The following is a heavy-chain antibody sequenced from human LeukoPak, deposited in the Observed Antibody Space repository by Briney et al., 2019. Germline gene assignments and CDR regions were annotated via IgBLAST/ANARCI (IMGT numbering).Heavy chain of an antibody. CDR2: IYHSGNT. J-gene: IGHJ4*02. D-gene: IGHD3-10*01. CDR1: GGSISSGGYS. V-gene: IGHV4-30-2*01. CDR3: ARVDNYASGTAFDY. Sequence: SETLSLTCAVSGGSISSGGYSWSWIRQPPGKGLEWIGYIYHSGNTYYNPSLKSRVTISVDRSKNQFSLKLSSVTAADTAVYYSARVDNYASGTAFDYWGQGTLVTVSS.